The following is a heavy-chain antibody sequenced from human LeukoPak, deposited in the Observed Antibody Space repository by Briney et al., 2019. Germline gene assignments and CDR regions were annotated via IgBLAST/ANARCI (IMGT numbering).Heavy chain of an antibody. Sequence: GGSLRLSCAASGFTFSSYAMHWVRQAPGKGLEWVAVISYDGSNKYYADSVKGRFTISRDNSKNTLYLQMNSLRAEDTAVYYCARVIPSSGWYFSVDYWGQGTLVTVSS. CDR2: ISYDGSNK. D-gene: IGHD6-19*01. CDR1: GFTFSSYA. CDR3: ARVIPSSGWYFSVDY. J-gene: IGHJ4*02. V-gene: IGHV3-30*04.